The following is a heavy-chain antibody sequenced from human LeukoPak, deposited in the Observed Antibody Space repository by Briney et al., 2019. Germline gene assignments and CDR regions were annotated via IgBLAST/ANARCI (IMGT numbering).Heavy chain of an antibody. V-gene: IGHV5-51*01. CDR3: AREGVLTGYYAGY. CDR1: GYSFTSYW. CDR2: IYPGDSDT. Sequence: GESLKISCKGSGYSFTSYWIGWVRQMPGKGLEWMGIIYPGDSDTRYSPSFQGQVTISADKSISTAYLQWSSLKASDTAIYYCAREGVLTGYYAGYWGQGTLVTVSS. J-gene: IGHJ4*02. D-gene: IGHD3-9*01.